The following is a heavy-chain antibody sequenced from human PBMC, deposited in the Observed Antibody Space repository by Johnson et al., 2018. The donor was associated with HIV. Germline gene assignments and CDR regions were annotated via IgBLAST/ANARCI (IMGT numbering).Heavy chain of an antibody. V-gene: IGHV3-30*02. CDR3: AKVSGYYDSLSAGWAVDI. Sequence: QMMLVESGGGVVRPGGSLRLSCAASGFTFSSYGMHWVRQAPGKGLEWVAFIRYDGSNKYYADSVKGRFNISRDNSKNTLYLQMNSLGAEDTAGYYGAKVSGYYDSLSAGWAVDIWGQGTMVTVSS. CDR2: IRYDGSNK. D-gene: IGHD3-22*01. J-gene: IGHJ3*02. CDR1: GFTFSSYG.